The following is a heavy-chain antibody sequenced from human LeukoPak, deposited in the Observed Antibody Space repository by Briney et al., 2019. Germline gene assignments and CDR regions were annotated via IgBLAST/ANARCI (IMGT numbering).Heavy chain of an antibody. CDR1: GYSFTGYY. CDR2: INPNSGGT. CDR3: ARERVLIAAAAPPDY. J-gene: IGHJ4*02. Sequence: AAVKVSCKASGYSFTGYYMHWVRQAPGQGLEWMGWINPNSGGTNYAQKFQGRVTMTRDTSISTAYMELSRLRSDDTAVYYCARERVLIAAAAPPDYWGQGTLVTVSS. D-gene: IGHD6-13*01. V-gene: IGHV1-2*02.